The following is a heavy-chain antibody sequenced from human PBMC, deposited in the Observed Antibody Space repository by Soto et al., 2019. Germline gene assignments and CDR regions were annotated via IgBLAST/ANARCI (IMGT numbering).Heavy chain of an antibody. CDR3: ARDLEGSGSSYGMDV. CDR1: GGSISSSNW. Sequence: QVQLQESGPGLVKPSGTLSLTCAVSGGSISSSNWWRWVRQPPGKGLEWIGEIYHSGSTNYNPSLKSRVTISVDKSKNQFSLKMSSVTDADTAVYYCARDLEGSGSSYGMDVWGQGTTVTVSS. CDR2: IYHSGST. J-gene: IGHJ6*02. V-gene: IGHV4-4*02. D-gene: IGHD3-10*01.